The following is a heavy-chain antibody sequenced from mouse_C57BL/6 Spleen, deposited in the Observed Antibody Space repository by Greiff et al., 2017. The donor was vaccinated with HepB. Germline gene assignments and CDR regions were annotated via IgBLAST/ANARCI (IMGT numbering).Heavy chain of an antibody. CDR2: INPNNGGT. CDR3: ARSGVYYYGSSSYYFDY. J-gene: IGHJ2*01. D-gene: IGHD1-1*01. Sequence: EVQLQQSGPELVKPGASVKMSCKASGYTFTDYNMHWVKQSHGKSLEWIGYINPNNGGTSYNQKFKGKATLTVNKSSSTAYMELRSLTSEDSAVYYCARSGVYYYGSSSYYFDYWGQGTTLTVSS. V-gene: IGHV1-22*01. CDR1: GYTFTDYN.